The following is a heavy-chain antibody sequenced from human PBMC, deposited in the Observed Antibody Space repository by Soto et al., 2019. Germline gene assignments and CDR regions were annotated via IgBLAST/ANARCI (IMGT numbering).Heavy chain of an antibody. CDR2: IYSGGST. J-gene: IGHJ4*02. D-gene: IGHD3-9*01. V-gene: IGHV3-66*01. Sequence: EVQLVESGGGLVQPGGSLRLSCAASGFTVSSNYMSWVRQAPGKGLEWVSVIYSGGSTYYADSVKGRFTIARDNSKNTLYLKMNSLRAEDTAVYYCARDLEYYDILTGYYQRIDYWGQGTLVTVSS. CDR1: GFTVSSNY. CDR3: ARDLEYYDILTGYYQRIDY.